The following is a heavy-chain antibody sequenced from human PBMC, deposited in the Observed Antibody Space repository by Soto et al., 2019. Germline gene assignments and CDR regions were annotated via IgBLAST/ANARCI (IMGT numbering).Heavy chain of an antibody. CDR1: GGTFSSYA. J-gene: IGHJ5*02. Sequence: QVQLVQSGAEVKKPGSSVKVSCKASGGTFSSYAISWVRQAPGQGLEWMGGIIPIFGTANYAQKFQGSVRSTADESTRTADMVLSSLRAEDTAVYYCASLPKATERNWFDPWGQGTLVTVSS. CDR2: IIPIFGTA. V-gene: IGHV1-69*12. D-gene: IGHD5-12*01. CDR3: ASLPKATERNWFDP.